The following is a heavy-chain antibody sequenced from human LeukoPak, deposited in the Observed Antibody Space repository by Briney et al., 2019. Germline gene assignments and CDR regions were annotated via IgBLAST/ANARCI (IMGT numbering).Heavy chain of an antibody. Sequence: PSETLSLTCTISGGSISSSDYYWGWIRQPPGKGLEWIGSMYYSGSTNYNPSLKSRVTVSVDTSKNQFSLKLTSVTAADTAVYYCAREVDSNYYYYMDVWGKGTTVTISS. CDR2: MYYSGST. CDR3: AREVDSNYYYYMDV. D-gene: IGHD3-3*01. J-gene: IGHJ6*03. V-gene: IGHV4-39*02. CDR1: GGSISSSDYY.